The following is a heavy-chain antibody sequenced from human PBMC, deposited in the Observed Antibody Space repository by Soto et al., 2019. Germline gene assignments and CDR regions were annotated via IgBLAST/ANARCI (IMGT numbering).Heavy chain of an antibody. J-gene: IGHJ4*01. Sequence: SETLSLTCTVSGGSMRNAYWSWIRQPPGKRLEWIGFIFHSGNAKYNPSLKSRVTISIDTSKSQFSLSLDSVTAADTAVYFCARAHATPLPFDYRGLGTLVT. D-gene: IGHD2-15*01. CDR3: ARAHATPLPFDY. V-gene: IGHV4-59*01. CDR1: GGSMRNAY. CDR2: IFHSGNA.